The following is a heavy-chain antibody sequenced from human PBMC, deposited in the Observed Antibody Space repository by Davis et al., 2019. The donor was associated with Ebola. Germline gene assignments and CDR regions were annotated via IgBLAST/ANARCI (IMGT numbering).Heavy chain of an antibody. Sequence: GESLKISCAASGFIFSTYSMNWVRQAPGKGLEWVSHISSSSTIYYADSVKGRFTISRDNAKNSLYLQMNSLRDEDTAVYYCATSITLLGRWGQGTLVTVSS. CDR2: ISSSSTI. CDR1: GFIFSTYS. J-gene: IGHJ4*02. CDR3: ATSITLLGR. V-gene: IGHV3-48*02. D-gene: IGHD3-10*01.